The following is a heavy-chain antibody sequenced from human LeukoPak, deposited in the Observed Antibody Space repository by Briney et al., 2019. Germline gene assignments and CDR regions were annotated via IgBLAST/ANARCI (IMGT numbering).Heavy chain of an antibody. J-gene: IGHJ5*01. CDR2: ISAGSGNYI. CDR1: GFTFSHYV. CDR3: ARESDAYYGSGWFEF. D-gene: IGHD3-10*01. V-gene: IGHV3-21*01. Sequence: GGSLRLFCAASGFTFSHYVMNWVRQAPGKGLEWVSYISAGSGNYIYYGESVRGRFTISRDNAKNSLYLQMNSLRAEDTAVYYRARESDAYYGSGWFEFWGQGILVTVSS.